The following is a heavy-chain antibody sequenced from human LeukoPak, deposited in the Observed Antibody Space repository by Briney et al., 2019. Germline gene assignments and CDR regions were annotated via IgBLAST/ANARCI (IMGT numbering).Heavy chain of an antibody. CDR1: GYTFTSYD. D-gene: IGHD2-15*01. Sequence: ASVKVSCKASGYTFTSYDINWVRQATGQGLEWMGWMNPNSGNTGYAQKFQGRVTMTRNTSISTAYMELSSLRSEDTAVYYCARTYCSGGSCHYDAFDIWGQGTMVTVSS. CDR2: MNPNSGNT. J-gene: IGHJ3*02. V-gene: IGHV1-8*01. CDR3: ARTYCSGGSCHYDAFDI.